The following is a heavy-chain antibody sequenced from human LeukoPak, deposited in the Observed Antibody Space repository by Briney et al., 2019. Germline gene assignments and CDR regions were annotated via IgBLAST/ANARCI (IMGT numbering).Heavy chain of an antibody. CDR3: ATDDYRGLGY. J-gene: IGHJ4*02. D-gene: IGHD4-11*01. Sequence: PGGSLRLSCAASGITFSNYYMHWVRQAPGKGLVWVSHIIQDGSSTFYADSVKGRFTISRDNAKNTLYLQLNSLRAEDTAVYYCATDDYRGLGYWGQGTLVTVSS. CDR2: IIQDGSST. CDR1: GITFSNYY. V-gene: IGHV3-74*01.